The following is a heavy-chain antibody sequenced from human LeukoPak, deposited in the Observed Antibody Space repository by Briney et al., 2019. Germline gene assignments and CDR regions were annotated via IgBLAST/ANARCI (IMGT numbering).Heavy chain of an antibody. V-gene: IGHV1-2*02. Sequence: GASLKVSCKASGYSFTGYFIHWVRQAPGQGLEWVGWINPNSGDTNYARTYLGRVTMVSMTRDTSINTVYMQLRRLTSDDTAVYYCARDGLGVVPSAITSYFDYWGQGTLVTVSS. D-gene: IGHD2-2*01. CDR2: INPNSGDT. CDR3: ARDGLGVVPSAITSYFDY. CDR1: GYSFTGYF. J-gene: IGHJ4*02.